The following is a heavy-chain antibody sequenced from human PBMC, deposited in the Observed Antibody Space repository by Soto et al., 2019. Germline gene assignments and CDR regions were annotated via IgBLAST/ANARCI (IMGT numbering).Heavy chain of an antibody. CDR2: ISAYNGNT. J-gene: IGHJ6*02. CDR3: AREGRAAAGYYYYYGMDV. Sequence: ASVKVSCKASGGTFNSFAFSWVRQAPGQGLEWMGWISAYNGNTNYAQKLQGRVTMTTDTSTSTAYMELRSLRSDDTAVYYCAREGRAAAGYYYYYGMDVWGQGTTVTVSS. D-gene: IGHD6-13*01. V-gene: IGHV1-18*04. CDR1: GGTFNSFA.